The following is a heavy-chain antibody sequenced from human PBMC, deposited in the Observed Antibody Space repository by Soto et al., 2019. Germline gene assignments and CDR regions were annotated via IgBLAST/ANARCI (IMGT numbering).Heavy chain of an antibody. V-gene: IGHV3-21*01. D-gene: IGHD6-19*01. CDR2: ISSSSSYI. J-gene: IGHJ4*02. CDR1: GFTFSSYS. Sequence: EVQLVESGGGLVKPGGSLRLSCAASGFTFSSYSMNWVRQAPGNGLEWVSSISSSSSYIYYADSVKGRFTISRDNAKNSLYLQMNSLRAEDTAVYYCAREKAGTADDYWGQGTLVTVSS. CDR3: AREKAGTADDY.